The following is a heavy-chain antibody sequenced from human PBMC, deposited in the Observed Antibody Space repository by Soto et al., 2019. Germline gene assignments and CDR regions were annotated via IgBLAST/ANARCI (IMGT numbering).Heavy chain of an antibody. Sequence: ALVKLSCKASGGTFSSYAISWVRQAPGQGLEWMGWISAYNGNTNYAQKLQGRVTMTTDTSTSTAYMELRSLRSDDTAVYYCARDKYDHQEAGPDDYWGQGTLVTVSS. CDR1: GGTFSSYA. D-gene: IGHD3-16*01. J-gene: IGHJ4*02. V-gene: IGHV1-18*01. CDR3: ARDKYDHQEAGPDDY. CDR2: ISAYNGNT.